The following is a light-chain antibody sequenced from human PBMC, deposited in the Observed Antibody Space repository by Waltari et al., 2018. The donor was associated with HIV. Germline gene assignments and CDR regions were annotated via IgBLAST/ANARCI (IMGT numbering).Light chain of an antibody. CDR1: SGSVSARNF. V-gene: IGLV8-61*01. CDR3: VLNLGRGVVV. Sequence: QTVVTQEPSFSVSPGGTVTLTWGLSSGSVSARNFASWYEQNPGQAPRTLIHSTATRSSGVPDRFSGSILGNKAALTIRGAQADDESDYYCVLNLGRGVVVFGGGTKLTVL. J-gene: IGLJ2*01. CDR2: STA.